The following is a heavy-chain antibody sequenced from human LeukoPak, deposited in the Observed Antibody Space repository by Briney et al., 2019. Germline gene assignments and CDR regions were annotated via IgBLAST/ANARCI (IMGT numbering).Heavy chain of an antibody. CDR2: IWYDGSYK. J-gene: IGHJ4*02. V-gene: IGHV3-33*06. Sequence: SGGSLRLSCAASGFTFSNCGMHWVRQAPGKGLEWVAVIWYDGSYKYYADSVKGRFTISRDNSKNTLYLQMNSLRAEDTAVYYCAKDFYVGPVLARYFDYWGQGTLVTVPS. D-gene: IGHD2-8*02. CDR3: AKDFYVGPVLARYFDY. CDR1: GFTFSNCG.